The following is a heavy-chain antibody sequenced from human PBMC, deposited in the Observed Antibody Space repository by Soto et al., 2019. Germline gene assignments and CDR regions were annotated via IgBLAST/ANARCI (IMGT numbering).Heavy chain of an antibody. D-gene: IGHD3-10*01. V-gene: IGHV4-39*07. CDR3: ARSPPGVLLWFGESGYFDY. CDR1: GGSTSSYY. Sequence: SETLSLTCSVSGGSTSSYYWSWIRQPPGKGLEWIGSIYYSGNTYYNPSLKSRVTISVDTSKNQFSLKLSSVTAADTAVYYCARSPPGVLLWFGESGYFDYWGQGTLVTVSS. CDR2: IYYSGNT. J-gene: IGHJ4*02.